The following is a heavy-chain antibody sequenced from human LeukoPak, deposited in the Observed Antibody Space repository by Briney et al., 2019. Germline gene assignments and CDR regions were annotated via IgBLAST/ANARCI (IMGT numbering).Heavy chain of an antibody. V-gene: IGHV4-61*02. CDR1: GGSISSGSYY. CDR3: ARETIYCSGGNCYH. Sequence: SQTLSLTCTVSGGSISSGSYYWSWIRQPAGKGLEWIVRMYTSGSTNYNPSLKSRVTVSVDTAKNQFSLKPSSVTAADTAVYYCARETIYCSGGNCYHWGQGTLVTVSS. D-gene: IGHD2-15*01. CDR2: MYTSGST. J-gene: IGHJ5*02.